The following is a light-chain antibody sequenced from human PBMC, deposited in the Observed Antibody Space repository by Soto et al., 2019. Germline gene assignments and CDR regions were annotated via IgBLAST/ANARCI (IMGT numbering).Light chain of an antibody. CDR1: QSVGNN. CDR2: ATS. J-gene: IGKJ4*01. V-gene: IGKV3-15*01. Sequence: EIVVTQSPATLSVSPGERATLSCRASQSVGNNFAWYQQKPGQAPRLLIFATSTRATGVPARFSGSGSGTDFTLTISSLQSEDFAVYYCQPYGDWPLTFGGGAKVEIE. CDR3: QPYGDWPLT.